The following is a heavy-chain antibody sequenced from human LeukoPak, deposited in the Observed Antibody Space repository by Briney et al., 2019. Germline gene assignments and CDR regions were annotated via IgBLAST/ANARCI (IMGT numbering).Heavy chain of an antibody. D-gene: IGHD3-3*01. CDR1: GFTFSRYA. CDR3: AKDQVFDGVVVNTMDV. V-gene: IGHV3-23*01. J-gene: IGHJ6*04. CDR2: ISNSGGNT. Sequence: PGGSLRLSCAASGFTFSRYAMNWVRQAPGKGLEWVSGISNSGGNTYYADSVKGRFTISRDNSKNTLYLQMKSLRAEDTAVYYCAKDQVFDGVVVNTMDVWGKGTTVTVSS.